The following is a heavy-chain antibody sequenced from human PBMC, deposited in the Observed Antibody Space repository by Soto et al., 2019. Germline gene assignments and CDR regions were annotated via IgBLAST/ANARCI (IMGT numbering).Heavy chain of an antibody. CDR3: ARYPDIVVVPAAMAQGWFDP. D-gene: IGHD2-2*01. CDR1: GGTFSSYA. J-gene: IGHJ5*02. Sequence: SVKVSCKASGGTFSSYAISWVRQAPGQGLEWMGGIIPIFGTANYAQKFQGRVTITADKSTSTAYMELSSLRSEDTAVYYCARYPDIVVVPAAMAQGWFDPWGQGTLVTVAS. CDR2: IIPIFGTA. V-gene: IGHV1-69*06.